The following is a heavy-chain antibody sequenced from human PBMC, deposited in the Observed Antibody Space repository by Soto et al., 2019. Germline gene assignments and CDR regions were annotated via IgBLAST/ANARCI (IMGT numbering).Heavy chain of an antibody. CDR2: ISPGSRYP. J-gene: IGHJ5*02. CDR3: VRGGGGGLFDP. Sequence: PGGSLRLSCAGSGFTFGDSYRSWIRQAPGKGLEWLSYISPGSRYPAYADSVKGRFTISRDNAKRSLYLQMMGLTAEDTAIYYCVRGGGGGLFDPWGQGTMVTVSS. V-gene: IGHV3-11*06. D-gene: IGHD2-15*01. CDR1: GFTFGDSY.